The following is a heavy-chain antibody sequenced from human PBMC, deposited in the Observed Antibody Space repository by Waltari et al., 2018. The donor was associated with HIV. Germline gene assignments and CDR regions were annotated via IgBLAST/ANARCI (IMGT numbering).Heavy chain of an antibody. CDR2: IYYSGST. V-gene: IGHV4-39*01. J-gene: IGHJ5*02. CDR1: GGSISSTSYY. CDR3: ARLRGRGGITMIVPRFDP. Sequence: QLQLQESGPGLVKPSETLSLTCTVSGGSISSTSYYWGWIRQPPGKGLEWIGTIYYSGSTDYNPSLKSRVTISVDTSKNQFSLKLSSVTAADTAVYYCARLRGRGGITMIVPRFDPWGQGTLVTVSS. D-gene: IGHD3-22*01.